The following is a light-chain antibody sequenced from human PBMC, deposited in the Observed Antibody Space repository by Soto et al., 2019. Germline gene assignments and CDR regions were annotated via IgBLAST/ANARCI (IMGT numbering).Light chain of an antibody. V-gene: IGKV3-20*01. CDR1: QSVSSSY. J-gene: IGKJ3*01. CDR2: GAS. CDR3: QQYGSSLFT. Sequence: EIVLTQSPGTLSLSPGERATLSCRASQSVSSSYLAWYQQKPGQAPRLLIYGASSRATGIPDRFSGSGSGTDFTLTISRLEHEDLAVYYCQQYGSSLFTFGPGTKVDIK.